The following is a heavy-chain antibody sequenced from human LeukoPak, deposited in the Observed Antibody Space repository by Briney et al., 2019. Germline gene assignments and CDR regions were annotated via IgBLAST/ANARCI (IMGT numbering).Heavy chain of an antibody. J-gene: IGHJ6*02. CDR1: EFSFSAYA. CDR2: ISRSSTTM. D-gene: IGHD6-6*01. Sequence: PGGSLRLSCAASEFSFSAYAMNWVRQAPGKGLEWISYISRSSTTMYYADSVEGRFTISRDNTKNSLYLQMSSLRAEDTAVYYCARVVRAARPYYYGMDVWGQGTTVTVSS. V-gene: IGHV3-48*04. CDR3: ARVVRAARPYYYGMDV.